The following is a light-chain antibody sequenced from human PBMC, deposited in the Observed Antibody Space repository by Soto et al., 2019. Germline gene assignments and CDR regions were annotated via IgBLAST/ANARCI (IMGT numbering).Light chain of an antibody. V-gene: IGLV2-14*03. J-gene: IGLJ3*02. Sequence: QSALTQPASVSGSPGQSITISCTGTSSDVGDYNYVSWYQQHPGKAPKLMIHDVSNRPSGVSNRFSGSKSGNTASLTISGLQAEDEADYYCSSYTTSSTLVFGGGTQLTVL. CDR1: SSDVGDYNY. CDR3: SSYTTSSTLV. CDR2: DVS.